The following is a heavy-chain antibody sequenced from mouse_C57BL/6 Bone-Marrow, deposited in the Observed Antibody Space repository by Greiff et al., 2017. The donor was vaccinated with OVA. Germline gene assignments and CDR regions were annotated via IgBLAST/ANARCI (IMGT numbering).Heavy chain of an antibody. D-gene: IGHD1-1*01. J-gene: IGHJ2*01. V-gene: IGHV5-9*04. CDR2: ISGGGGNT. Sequence: EVKVVESGGGLVKPGGSLKLSCAASGFTFSSYTMSWVRQTPEKRLEWVATISGGGGNTYYPDSVKGRFTISRDNAKNTLYLQMSSLRSEDTAVYYCARHGYGSVDYWGQGTTLTVSS. CDR3: ARHGYGSVDY. CDR1: GFTFSSYT.